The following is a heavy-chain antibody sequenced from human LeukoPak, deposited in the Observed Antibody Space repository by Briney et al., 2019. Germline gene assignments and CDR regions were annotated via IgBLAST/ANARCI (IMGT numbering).Heavy chain of an antibody. CDR3: ARDGGDGYNYLDY. CDR2: VSNDGTEK. CDR1: GFTFSSYA. V-gene: IGHV3-30-3*01. Sequence: GGSLRLSCAASGFTFSSYAIHWVRQAPGKGLECVAVVSNDGTEKYYADSAKGRFTISRDNSKNTLYLQMNSLRTEDTAVYYCARDGGDGYNYLDYWGQGTLVTVSS. D-gene: IGHD5-24*01. J-gene: IGHJ4*02.